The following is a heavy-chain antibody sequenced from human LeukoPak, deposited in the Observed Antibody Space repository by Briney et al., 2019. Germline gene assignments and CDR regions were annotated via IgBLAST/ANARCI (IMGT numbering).Heavy chain of an antibody. CDR1: GNYW. D-gene: IGHD2-2*01. CDR3: VSFYETY. J-gene: IGHJ4*02. V-gene: IGHV3-74*01. CDR2: INGDGSWT. Sequence: GGSLRLSCAASGNYWMHWVRQAPGKGLVWVSHINGDGSWTTHADSVKGRFTISKDNAKNTVYLQMNNLRAEDTAVYYCVSFYETYWGRGTLVTVSS.